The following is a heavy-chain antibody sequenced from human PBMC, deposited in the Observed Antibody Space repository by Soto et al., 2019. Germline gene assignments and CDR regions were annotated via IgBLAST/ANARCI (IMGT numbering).Heavy chain of an antibody. V-gene: IGHV1-3*01. CDR2: INAGNGNT. J-gene: IGHJ5*02. D-gene: IGHD3-10*01. Sequence: QVQLVQSGAEVKKPGASVKVSCKASGYTFTSYAMHWVRQAPGQRLEWMGWINAGNGNTKYSQKFQGRVTITRDTSASTAYMELSSLRSEDTAVYDCARDLYYYGSGSLNLFDPWGQGTLVTVSS. CDR3: ARDLYYYGSGSLNLFDP. CDR1: GYTFTSYA.